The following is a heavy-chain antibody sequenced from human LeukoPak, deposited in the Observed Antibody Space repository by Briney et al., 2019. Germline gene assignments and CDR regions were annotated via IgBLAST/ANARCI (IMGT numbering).Heavy chain of an antibody. D-gene: IGHD3-3*01. CDR2: IIPIFGTA. V-gene: IGHV1-69*13. CDR3: VRSKAGARSGYFNWFDP. J-gene: IGHJ5*02. CDR1: GGTFSSYA. Sequence: SVKVSCKASGGTFSSYAISWVRQAPGQGLEWMGGIIPIFGTANYAQKFQGRVTITADESTSTAYMELSSLRSEDTAVYYCVRSKAGARSGYFNWFDPWGQGTLVTVSS.